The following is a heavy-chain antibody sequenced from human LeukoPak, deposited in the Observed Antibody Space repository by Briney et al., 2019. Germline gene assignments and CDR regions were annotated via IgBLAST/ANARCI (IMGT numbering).Heavy chain of an antibody. CDR1: GFTFSSYG. CDR2: IRYDGSNK. CDR3: AREGPRGNSQFDY. D-gene: IGHD2/OR15-2a*01. Sequence: GGSLRLSCAASGFTFSSYGMHWVRQAPGKGLEWVALIRYDGSNKYYTDSVKGRLTISRDNSKNTLYLQMNSLRAEDTAVYYCAREGPRGNSQFDYWGQGILVTVSS. V-gene: IGHV3-30*02. J-gene: IGHJ4*02.